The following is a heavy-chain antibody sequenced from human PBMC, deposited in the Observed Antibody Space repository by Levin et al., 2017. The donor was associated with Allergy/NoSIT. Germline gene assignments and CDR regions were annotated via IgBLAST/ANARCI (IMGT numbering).Heavy chain of an antibody. CDR3: ARDGGYPLGAFDI. J-gene: IGHJ3*02. Sequence: SETLSLTCTVSGGSISSYDWSWIRQPPGKGLEWIGHIYHSGNTNYNPPLKSLITISVDTSKSQISLKLNSVTAADTAVYYCARDGGYPLGAFDIWGQGTTVTVSS. V-gene: IGHV4-59*01. D-gene: IGHD1-26*01. CDR2: IYHSGNT. CDR1: GGSISSYD.